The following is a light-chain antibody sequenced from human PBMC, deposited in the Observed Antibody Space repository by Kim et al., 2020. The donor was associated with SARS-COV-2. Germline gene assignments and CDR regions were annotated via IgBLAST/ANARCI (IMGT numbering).Light chain of an antibody. CDR2: QDD. J-gene: IGLJ2*01. CDR3: QAWDSSNVL. V-gene: IGLV3-1*01. CDR1: KLGEKY. Sequence: SYELTQPLSVSVSPRQTATITCSGDKLGEKYLSWYQQKAGQSPVLVIYQDDKRPSGIPERFSGSNSGNTATLTISGTQTMDEADYYCQAWDSSNVLFGGGTQLTVL.